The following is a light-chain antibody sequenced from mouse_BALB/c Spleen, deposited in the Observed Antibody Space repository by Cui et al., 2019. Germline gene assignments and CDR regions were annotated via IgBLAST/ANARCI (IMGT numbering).Light chain of an antibody. V-gene: IGKV4-68*01. CDR1: SSVSY. CDR3: QQWSSNLT. Sequence: QIVLTQSTALMSASPGEKVTMTCSASSSVSYMYWYQQKPRSSPKPWIYLTSNLASGVPARFSGSGSGTSYSLTISSMEAEDAATYYCQQWSSNLTFGAGTKLELK. CDR2: LTS. J-gene: IGKJ5*01.